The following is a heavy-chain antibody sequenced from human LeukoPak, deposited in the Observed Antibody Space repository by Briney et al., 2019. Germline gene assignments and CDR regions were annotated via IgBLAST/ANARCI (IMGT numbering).Heavy chain of an antibody. CDR3: ARDPYSGGYGSYYYYYMDV. J-gene: IGHJ6*03. Sequence: PGGSLRLSCAASGFTFSNYNMNWVRQPPGKVLEGVSSITYSSTYIYYADSVKGRFTISRDNAKNSVYLEMNSLRAEDTAVNYCARDPYSGGYGSYYYYYMDVWGKGTAVTISS. CDR1: GFTFSNYN. D-gene: IGHD1-26*01. CDR2: ITYSSTYI. V-gene: IGHV3-21*01.